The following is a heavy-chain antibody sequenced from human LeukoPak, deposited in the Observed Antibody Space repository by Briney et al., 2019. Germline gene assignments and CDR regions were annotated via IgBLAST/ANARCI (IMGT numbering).Heavy chain of an antibody. CDR3: ARVGRFRGGGWPPSDYYGMDV. CDR1: GGSFSGYY. CDR2: INHSGST. Sequence: SETLSLTCAVYGGSFSGYYWSWIRQPPGKGLEWIGEINHSGSTNYNPSLKSRVTISVDTSKNQFSLKLSSVTAADTAVYYCARVGRFRGGGWPPSDYYGMDVWGQGTTVTVSS. D-gene: IGHD6-19*01. J-gene: IGHJ6*02. V-gene: IGHV4-34*01.